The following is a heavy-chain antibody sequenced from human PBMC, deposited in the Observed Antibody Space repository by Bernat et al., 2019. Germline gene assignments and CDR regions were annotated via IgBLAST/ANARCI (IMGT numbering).Heavy chain of an antibody. CDR3: AKDKGFTIFGVVIPLFDY. V-gene: IGHV3-66*01. CDR1: EFTVSSNY. Sequence: VQVVESGGGLVQPGGSLRLSCAATEFTVSSNYMSWVRQAPGKGPEWVSAIYIGGSTYYADSVKGRFIISRDNSKNTLYLQMNSLRVEDTAVYYCAKDKGFTIFGVVIPLFDYWGQGTLVTVSS. D-gene: IGHD3-3*01. CDR2: IYIGGST. J-gene: IGHJ4*02.